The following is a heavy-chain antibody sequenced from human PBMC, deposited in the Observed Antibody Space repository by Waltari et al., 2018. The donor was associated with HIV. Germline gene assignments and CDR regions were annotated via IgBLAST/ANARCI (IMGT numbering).Heavy chain of an antibody. CDR1: GGRFSSYV. CDR2: IIPMFGAA. J-gene: IGHJ4*02. V-gene: IGHV1-69*12. Sequence: QVQLVQSGAEVKKPGSSVKVSCTASGGRFSSYVISWVRQAPGQGLEWMGGIIPMFGAANYAQNFLSRVTISADESTKTAYMELSGLRSEDTAMYYCARETQETTGGRIFDFWGQGTMVTVSS. CDR3: ARETQETTGGRIFDF. D-gene: IGHD4-17*01.